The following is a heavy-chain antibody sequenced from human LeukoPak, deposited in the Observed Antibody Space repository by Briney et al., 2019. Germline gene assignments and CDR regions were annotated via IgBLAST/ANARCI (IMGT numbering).Heavy chain of an antibody. CDR2: ISSSSTYT. CDR1: GFTFSVYY. V-gene: IGHV3-11*06. J-gene: IGHJ4*02. Sequence: KAGGSLRLSCEASGFTFSVYYMTWIRQAPGKGLEWVSYISSSSTYTNYADSVKGRFTISRDNAKNSLYLQMNSLRAEDTAVYYCAREPSKQHLDIWGQGTLVTVSS. CDR3: AREPSKQHLDI. D-gene: IGHD6-13*01.